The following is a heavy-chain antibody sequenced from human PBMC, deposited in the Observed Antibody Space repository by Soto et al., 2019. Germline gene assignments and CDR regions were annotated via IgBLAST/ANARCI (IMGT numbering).Heavy chain of an antibody. CDR1: GGSFSGYY. CDR2: INHSGST. Sequence: SETLSLTCAVYGGSFSGYYWSWIRQPPGKGLEWIGEINHSGSTNYNPSLKSRVTISVVTSNNQFSLKPSSVTAADTAVYYCARGSGYSGYDKYYYYYMDVWGKGTTVTVSS. J-gene: IGHJ6*03. D-gene: IGHD5-12*01. V-gene: IGHV4-34*01. CDR3: ARGSGYSGYDKYYYYYMDV.